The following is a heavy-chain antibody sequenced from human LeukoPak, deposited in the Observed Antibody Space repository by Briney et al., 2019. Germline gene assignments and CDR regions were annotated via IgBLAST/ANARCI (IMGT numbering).Heavy chain of an antibody. V-gene: IGHV1-46*01. CDR2: INPSAGST. D-gene: IGHD6-19*01. CDR1: GYTFTSYY. CDR3: ARKGDIAVAGLVLDH. J-gene: IGHJ4*02. Sequence: ASVKVSCKASGYTFTSYYMHWVRQAPGQGLEWMGIINPSAGSTSYAQKFQGRVTMTRDTSTSTVYMELSSLRSEDTAVYYCARKGDIAVAGLVLDHWGQGTLVTVSS.